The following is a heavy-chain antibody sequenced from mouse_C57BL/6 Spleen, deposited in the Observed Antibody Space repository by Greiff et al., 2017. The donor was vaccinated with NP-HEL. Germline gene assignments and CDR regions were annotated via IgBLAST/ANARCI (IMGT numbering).Heavy chain of an antibody. V-gene: IGHV14-4*01. D-gene: IGHD1-1*01. Sequence: VQLQQSGAELVRPGASVKLSCTASGFNIKDDYMHWVKQRPEQGLEWIGWIDPENGDTEYASKFQGKAPITADTSSNTAYLQLSSLTSEDTAVYYCTRYYYFDYWGQGTTLTVSS. CDR1: GFNIKDDY. CDR3: TRYYYFDY. J-gene: IGHJ2*01. CDR2: IDPENGDT.